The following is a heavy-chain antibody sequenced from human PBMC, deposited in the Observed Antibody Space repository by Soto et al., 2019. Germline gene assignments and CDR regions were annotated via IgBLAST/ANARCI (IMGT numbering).Heavy chain of an antibody. J-gene: IGHJ2*01. V-gene: IGHV1-69*01. CDR2: IIPIFGTA. CDR1: GGTFSSYA. Sequence: QVQLVQSGAEVKKPGSSVKVSCKASGGTFSSYAISWVRQAPGQGLEWMGGIIPIFGTANYATKFQGRVTITADESTSTAYMELGSLRSEDTAVYYCARAPRHGYDWDYWYFDLWGRGTLVTVSS. CDR3: ARAPRHGYDWDYWYFDL. D-gene: IGHD5-12*01.